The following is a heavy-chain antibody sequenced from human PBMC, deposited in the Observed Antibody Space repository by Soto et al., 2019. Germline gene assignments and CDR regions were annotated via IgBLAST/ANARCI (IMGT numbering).Heavy chain of an antibody. Sequence: GGSLRLSCPVSGFTFSASWIHWVRQVPGKGLTWVSRISDDGSTATYADSVKGRFVISRDNAKNSLYLEMNTLRVDDSGLYYCARGPRISSTGTGAHWGRGTLVTVSS. D-gene: IGHD1-1*01. V-gene: IGHV3-74*01. CDR3: ARGPRISSTGTGAH. CDR2: ISDDGSTA. CDR1: GFTFSASW. J-gene: IGHJ4*02.